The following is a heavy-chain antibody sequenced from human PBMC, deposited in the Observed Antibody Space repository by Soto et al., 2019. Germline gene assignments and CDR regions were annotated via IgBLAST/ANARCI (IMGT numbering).Heavy chain of an antibody. Sequence: SETLSLTCTASGGSITSSSHFWGWVRQPPGKGLEWIGTIYFTGNTYYTPSLKSRLTMSIDASKNEFSLRLNSVTAADTAVYYCAGQTFTIAAASYGRSNWFDPWGPGTLVTVSS. V-gene: IGHV4-39*01. CDR2: IYFTGNT. CDR1: GGSITSSSHF. CDR3: AGQTFTIAAASYGRSNWFDP. J-gene: IGHJ5*02. D-gene: IGHD6-25*01.